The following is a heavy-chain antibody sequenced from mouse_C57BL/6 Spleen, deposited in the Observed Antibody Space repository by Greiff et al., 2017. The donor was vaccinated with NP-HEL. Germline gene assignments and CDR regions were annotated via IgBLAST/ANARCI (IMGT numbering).Heavy chain of an antibody. J-gene: IGHJ3*01. CDR3: ARWITTDWFAY. CDR1: GYTFTSYW. V-gene: IGHV1-64*01. D-gene: IGHD1-1*01. Sequence: VQLQQSGAELVKPGASVKLSCKASGYTFTSYWMHWVKQRPGQGLEWIGMIHPNSGSTNYHEKFKSKATLTVDKSSSTAYMQLSSLTSEDSAVYYCARWITTDWFAYWGQGTLVTVSA. CDR2: IHPNSGST.